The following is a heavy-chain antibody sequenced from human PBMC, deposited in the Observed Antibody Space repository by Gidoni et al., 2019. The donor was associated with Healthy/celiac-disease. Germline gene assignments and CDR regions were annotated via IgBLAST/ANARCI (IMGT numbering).Heavy chain of an antibody. D-gene: IGHD5-18*01. CDR1: GFTFSSYA. J-gene: IGHJ4*02. CDR3: VKPLSYGNDY. CDR2: SSSNGGST. Sequence: EVQLVESGGGLVQPGGSLRLSCSASGFTFSSYAMHWVRQAPGKGLEYGSASSSNGGSTYYGDSVKGRFTISRDNSKNTLYLQMSSLGAEDTAVYNCVKPLSYGNDYWGQGTLVTVSS. V-gene: IGHV3-64D*06.